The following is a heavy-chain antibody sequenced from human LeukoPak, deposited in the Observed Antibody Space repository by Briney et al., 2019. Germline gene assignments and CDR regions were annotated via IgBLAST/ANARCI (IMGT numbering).Heavy chain of an antibody. Sequence: GGSLRLSCVASGFTFSSYWMTWVRQAPGKGLEWVANIKQDGSEKYYVDSVKGRFTISRDNAKNSLYLQMNSLRAEDTAVYYCARDLGDYDDYWGQGTLVTVSS. CDR2: IKQDGSEK. CDR1: GFTFSSYW. D-gene: IGHD4-17*01. J-gene: IGHJ4*02. V-gene: IGHV3-7*01. CDR3: ARDLGDYDDY.